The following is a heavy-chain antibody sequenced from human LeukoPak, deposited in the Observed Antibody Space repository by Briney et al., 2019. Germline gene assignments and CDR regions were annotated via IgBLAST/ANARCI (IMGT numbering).Heavy chain of an antibody. CDR3: ARVSYSLSPTPFAY. Sequence: PGGSLRLSCAASGFTFSRYTMYWVRQAPGMGLEWVSYISSSGTAMDYADSVKGRFTISRDNAKNSLYLQMNSLRAEDTAVYYCARVSYSLSPTPFAYRGQGTRVTVSS. V-gene: IGHV3-48*01. CDR1: GFTFSRYT. J-gene: IGHJ4*02. D-gene: IGHD5/OR15-5a*01. CDR2: ISSSGTAM.